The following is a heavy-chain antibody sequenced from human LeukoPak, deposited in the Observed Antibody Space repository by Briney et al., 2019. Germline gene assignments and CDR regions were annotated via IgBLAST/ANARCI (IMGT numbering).Heavy chain of an antibody. J-gene: IGHJ4*02. CDR1: GFTFNSYS. CDR2: ITSTSSHI. V-gene: IGHV3-21*01. D-gene: IGHD6-13*01. CDR3: ARAPSGSTWNHYYIDY. Sequence: GGSLRLSCAASGFTFNSYSMNWVRQAPGKGLEWVSSITSTSSHIYHADSLKGRFTISRDNAKNSLYLQMNSLRAEDTAVYYCARAPSGSTWNHYYIDYWGQGTLVTVSS.